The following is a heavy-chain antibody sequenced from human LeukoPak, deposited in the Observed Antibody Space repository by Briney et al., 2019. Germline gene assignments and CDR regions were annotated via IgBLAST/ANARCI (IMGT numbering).Heavy chain of an antibody. J-gene: IGHJ4*02. CDR2: TDYRGTT. Sequence: TSETLSLTCAVYGGSFSGYYWSWIRQPPGKGLEWIGSTDYRGTTYHNPSLNRRVTISVDTSKKKFSLKLSSVTAADTAVYYCARHRYSSGCADYWGQGTLVTVSS. V-gene: IGHV4-34*01. D-gene: IGHD6-19*01. CDR3: ARHRYSSGCADY. CDR1: GGSFSGYY.